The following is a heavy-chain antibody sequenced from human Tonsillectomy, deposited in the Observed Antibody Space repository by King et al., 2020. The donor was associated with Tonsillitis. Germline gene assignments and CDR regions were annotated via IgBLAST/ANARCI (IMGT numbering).Heavy chain of an antibody. CDR1: GFTVTRNY. V-gene: IGHV3-53*01. D-gene: IGHD5-18*01. CDR2: IYSGGST. J-gene: IGHJ3*02. CDR3: ARDGNTAMANDAFDI. Sequence: QLVQSGGGLIQPGGSLRLSCAASGFTVTRNYMSWVRQAPGKGLEWVSDIYSGGSTYYADSVKGRFTISRDNSKNTLYLQMNSLRAEDTAVYYCARDGNTAMANDAFDIWGQGTMVTVSS.